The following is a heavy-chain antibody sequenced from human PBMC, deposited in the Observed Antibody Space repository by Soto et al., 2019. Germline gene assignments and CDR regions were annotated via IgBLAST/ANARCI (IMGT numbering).Heavy chain of an antibody. CDR1: GFTFSSSG. V-gene: IGHV3-23*01. J-gene: IGHJ3*01. D-gene: IGHD3-16*01. CDR2: ISIRGDYR. CDR3: ANPGGFGF. Sequence: EGQLLQSGGGLVQPGASLRLSCAASGFTFSSSGMSWVRQAPGKGLEWVSSISIRGDYRYYADSVKGRFTISRDNSKNTLYLQMSSLTAEDTALYYCANPGGFGFWGQGTMVAVSS.